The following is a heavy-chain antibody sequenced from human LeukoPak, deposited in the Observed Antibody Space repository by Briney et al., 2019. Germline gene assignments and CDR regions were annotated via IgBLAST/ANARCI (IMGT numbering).Heavy chain of an antibody. CDR2: INPNSGDT. CDR3: ARDPAPGIVGADY. V-gene: IGHV1-2*02. CDR1: GYTFTGYY. J-gene: IGHJ4*02. Sequence: ASVKVSCKASGYTFTGYYMHWVRQAPGQGLEWMGWINPNSGDTNFAQKFQGRVTMTRDTSISTAYMEPSRLRSDDTAVYFCARDPAPGIVGADYWGQGTLVTVSS. D-gene: IGHD1-26*01.